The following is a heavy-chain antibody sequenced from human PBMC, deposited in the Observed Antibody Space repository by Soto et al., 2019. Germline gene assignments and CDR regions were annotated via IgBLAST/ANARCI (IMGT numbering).Heavy chain of an antibody. V-gene: IGHV3-74*01. J-gene: IGHJ3*02. CDR3: ASHPGRGAFEI. CDR1: GFTLSSYW. CDR2: TNSDGSST. D-gene: IGHD3-10*01. Sequence: GGAPRLSRATPGFTLSSYWIHRVRQAPGKGLGWVSRTNSDGSSTSYADSVKGRFTISRDNAKNTLYLQMNNLRAEDTAVYYCASHPGRGAFEIWGQGTMVTVSS.